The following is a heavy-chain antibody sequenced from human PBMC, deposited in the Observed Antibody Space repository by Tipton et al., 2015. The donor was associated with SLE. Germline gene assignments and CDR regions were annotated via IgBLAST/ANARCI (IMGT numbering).Heavy chain of an antibody. CDR2: ISSTSSYT. CDR3: ARDGRGDYPKGVMDV. CDR1: GFTFSSFW. V-gene: IGHV3-21*01. Sequence: GSLRLSCAASGFTFSSFWMIWVRQAPGKGLEWVSFISSTSSYTFYADSVKGRFTISRDNAKNSLFLQMNSLRAEDTAVYYCARDGRGDYPKGVMDVWGKGTTVTVSS. D-gene: IGHD4-17*01. J-gene: IGHJ6*04.